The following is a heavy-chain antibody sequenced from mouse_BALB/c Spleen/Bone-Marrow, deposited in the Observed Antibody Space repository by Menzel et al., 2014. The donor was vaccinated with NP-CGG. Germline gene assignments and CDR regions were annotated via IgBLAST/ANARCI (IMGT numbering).Heavy chain of an antibody. D-gene: IGHD2-14*01. V-gene: IGHV1S22*01. CDR1: GYTFTSYW. CDR3: TREDYRYDWFAY. CDR2: IYPGSGST. J-gene: IGHJ3*01. Sequence: LQQSGSELVRPGASVKLSCKASGYTFTSYWMHWVKQGHGQGLEWIGNIYPGSGSTNYDEKFKSKGTLTVDTSSSTAYMHLSSLTSEDSAVHYCTREDYRYDWFAYWGQGSLVTVSA.